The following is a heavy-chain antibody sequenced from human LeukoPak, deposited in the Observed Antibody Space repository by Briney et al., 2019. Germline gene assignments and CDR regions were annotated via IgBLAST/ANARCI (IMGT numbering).Heavy chain of an antibody. V-gene: IGHV3-23*01. CDR3: TQHSGTSGGYRFFY. CDR1: GFAFSNYA. D-gene: IGHD3-10*01. Sequence: GGSLRLSCVASGFAFSNYAMSWVRQAPGKGLEWVSAITGSGATTYSADSVKGRFSISRDNSMNTLYLQMNSLRAEDTAVYYCTQHSGTSGGYRFFYWGQGTLLTVSS. CDR2: ITGSGATT. J-gene: IGHJ4*02.